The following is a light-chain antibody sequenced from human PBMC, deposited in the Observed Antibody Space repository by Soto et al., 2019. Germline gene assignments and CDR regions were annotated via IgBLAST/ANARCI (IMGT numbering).Light chain of an antibody. CDR1: SSDVGAYNF. V-gene: IGLV2-11*01. CDR2: DVS. CDR3: CSYAGSYTLV. J-gene: IGLJ3*02. Sequence: QSALTQPRSVSGSPGQSVTISCTGTSSDVGAYNFVSWYQQHPGRVPKLMIYDVSRRPSGVPDRFSGSKSGNTASLTISGLRADEEADYYCCSYAGSYTLVFGGGTKLTVL.